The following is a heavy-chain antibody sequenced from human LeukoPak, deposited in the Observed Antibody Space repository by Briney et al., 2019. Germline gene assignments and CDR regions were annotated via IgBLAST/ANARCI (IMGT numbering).Heavy chain of an antibody. CDR3: AREAGHCDAFDI. V-gene: IGHV3-21*01. D-gene: IGHD6-25*01. CDR2: ISSSSSYI. J-gene: IGHJ3*02. Sequence: GGSLRLSCAASGFTFSSYAMHWVRQAPGKGLEWVSSISSSSSYIYYADSVKGRFTISRDNAKNSLYLQMNSLRAEDTAVYYCAREAGHCDAFDIWGQGTMVTVSS. CDR1: GFTFSSYA.